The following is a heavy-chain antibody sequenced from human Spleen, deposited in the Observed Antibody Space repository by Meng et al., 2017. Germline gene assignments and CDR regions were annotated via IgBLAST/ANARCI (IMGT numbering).Heavy chain of an antibody. V-gene: IGHV1-2*06. CDR1: GYNFPDYY. CDR3: ARGPILVRGVIADY. J-gene: IGHJ4*02. CDR2: INPNSGGT. Sequence: ASVKVSCKPSGYNFPDYYIHWVRRAPGQGLEWMGRINPNSGGTDYAQKSQGRVTMSRDTSISTGYMELRSLRSDDTAVYYCARGPILVRGVIADYWGQGTLVTVSS. D-gene: IGHD3-10*01.